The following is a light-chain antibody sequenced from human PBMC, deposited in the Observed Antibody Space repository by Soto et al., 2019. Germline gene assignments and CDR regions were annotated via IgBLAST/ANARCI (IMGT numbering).Light chain of an antibody. CDR2: DGS. CDR1: SCDVGGYNY. J-gene: IGLJ2*01. V-gene: IGLV2-14*01. CDR3: TSYTSSSPVV. Sequence: QSVLTQPASVSGSPGQSITISCTGTSCDVGGYNYVSWYQQHPGKAPKLMIYDGSNRPSGVSNRFSGSKSGNTASLTISGLQADDDADYYCTSYTSSSPVVFGGGTKLTVL.